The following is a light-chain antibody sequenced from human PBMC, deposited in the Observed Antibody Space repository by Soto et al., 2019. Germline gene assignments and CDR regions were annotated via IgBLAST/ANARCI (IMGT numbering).Light chain of an antibody. V-gene: IGLV2-8*01. CDR1: SSDVGGYNY. CDR3: TSYAGGNNV. Sequence: QSALTQPPSASGSPGQSVTISCTGTSSDVGGYNYVSWYQQHPGKVPKLMVYEVNKRPSGVPDRFSGSKSGNTASLTVSGIQAEDEADYYCTSYAGGNNVFGTGTKVNVL. J-gene: IGLJ1*01. CDR2: EVN.